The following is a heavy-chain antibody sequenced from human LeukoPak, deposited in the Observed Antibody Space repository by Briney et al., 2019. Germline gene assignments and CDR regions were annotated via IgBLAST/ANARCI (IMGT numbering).Heavy chain of an antibody. J-gene: IGHJ4*02. CDR1: GFTFINHA. D-gene: IGHD3-3*01. CDR2: IGGSGGVT. V-gene: IGHV3-23*01. Sequence: PGGSLRLSCAASGFTFINHAMTRVRQAPGKGLEWVSAIGGSGGVTYYADSVRGRFTISRDNSKNTLYLQMNSLRADDTAVYYCAKDHNDFWSGYPPNWGQGTLVTVSS. CDR3: AKDHNDFWSGYPPN.